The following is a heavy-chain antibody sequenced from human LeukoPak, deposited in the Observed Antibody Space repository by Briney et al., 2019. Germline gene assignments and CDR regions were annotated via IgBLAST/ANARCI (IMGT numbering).Heavy chain of an antibody. CDR3: ARGTEGDFLRPFEH. CDR2: INTSDGRT. J-gene: IGHJ4*02. V-gene: IGHV1-46*01. CDR1: GYTFTSYY. D-gene: IGHD3-3*01. Sequence: ASVTVSCKASGYTFTSYYLYWVRQAPGQGLEWMGIINTSDGRTSYAQKFQGRVTMTRDTSTSKVYMELSSLRSEDTAVYYCARGTEGDFLRPFEHWGQGTLLTVSS.